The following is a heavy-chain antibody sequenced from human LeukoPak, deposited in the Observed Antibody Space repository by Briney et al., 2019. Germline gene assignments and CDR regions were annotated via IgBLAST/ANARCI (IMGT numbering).Heavy chain of an antibody. V-gene: IGHV1-2*02. J-gene: IGHJ5*02. CDR3: ARKASRLGSGGWFDP. CDR2: INPNSGGT. Sequence: ASVKVSCKASGYTFTGYYMHWVRQAPGQGLEWMGWINPNSGGTNYAQKFQGRVTMTRDTSISTAYMELSRLRSDDTAVYYCARKASRLGSGGWFDPWGQGTLVTVSS. CDR1: GYTFTGYY. D-gene: IGHD6-19*01.